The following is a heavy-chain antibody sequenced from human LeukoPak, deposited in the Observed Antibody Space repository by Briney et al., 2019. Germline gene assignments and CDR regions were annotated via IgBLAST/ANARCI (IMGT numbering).Heavy chain of an antibody. V-gene: IGHV4-4*09. D-gene: IGHD2-2*01. CDR1: GGSISSYY. CDR3: ARRGAQGYCSSTSCYAFDI. J-gene: IGHJ3*02. CDR2: IYTSGST. Sequence: SETLSLTCTVSGGSISSYYWSWIRQPPGKGLEWIGYIYTSGSTNYNPSLKSRVTISVDTSKNQSSLKLSSVTAADTAVYYCARRGAQGYCSSTSCYAFDIWGQGTMVTVSS.